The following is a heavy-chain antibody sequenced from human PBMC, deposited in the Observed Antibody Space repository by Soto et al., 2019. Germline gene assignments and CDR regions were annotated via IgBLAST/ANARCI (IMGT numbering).Heavy chain of an antibody. V-gene: IGHV4-59*01. CDR2: IYYSGST. CDR3: ASGNGDYVWDTFDY. J-gene: IGHJ4*02. Sequence: SETLSLTCTVSGGSISSYYWSWIRQPPGKGLEWIGYIYYSGSTNYNPSLKSRVTISVDTSKNQFSLKLSSVTAADTAVYYCASGNGDYVWDTFDYWGQGTLVTVSS. D-gene: IGHD4-17*01. CDR1: GGSISSYY.